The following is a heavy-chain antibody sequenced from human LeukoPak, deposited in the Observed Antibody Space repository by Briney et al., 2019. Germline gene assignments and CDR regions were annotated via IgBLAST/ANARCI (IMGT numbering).Heavy chain of an antibody. Sequence: GGSLRLSCAASGFTFSSYSVSWVRQAPGKGLEGVSAISGSGGSTYYADYVKGRFTIPRDNSKNTLYLQMNSLRAEDTAVYYCAKDKGSIIVVVTAAIGGMDVWGQGTTVTVSS. CDR2: ISGSGGST. CDR3: AKDKGSIIVVVTAAIGGMDV. V-gene: IGHV3-23*01. D-gene: IGHD2-2*01. J-gene: IGHJ6*02. CDR1: GFTFSSYS.